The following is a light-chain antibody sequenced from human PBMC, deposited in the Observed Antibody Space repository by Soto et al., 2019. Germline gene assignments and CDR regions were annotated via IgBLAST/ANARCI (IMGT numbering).Light chain of an antibody. J-gene: IGLJ3*02. CDR1: SSDVGGYNY. CDR2: DVS. V-gene: IGLV2-14*01. Sequence: QSALTQPASVSGSPGQSITISCTGTSSDVGGYNYVSWYQQHPGKAPKLMIYDVSNRPSGVSNRFSGSKSGNTASLTISGLHAEDEADYYCSSYTRSSTLGIWVFGGGTKLTVL. CDR3: SSYTRSSTLGIWV.